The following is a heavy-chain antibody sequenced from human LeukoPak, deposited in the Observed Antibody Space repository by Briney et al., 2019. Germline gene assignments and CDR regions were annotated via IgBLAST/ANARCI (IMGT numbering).Heavy chain of an antibody. D-gene: IGHD2-15*01. Sequence: GGSLTLSCAASGFTFSSYSMSWVRQAPGKGLEWVSTLKGSGASTAYADSVKGRFTISRDNAKNTLYLQMNSLRAEDTAGYYCAKQKGCCSGGSCYYSDDWGQGTLVTVSS. CDR1: GFTFSSYS. V-gene: IGHV3-23*01. CDR3: AKQKGCCSGGSCYYSDD. J-gene: IGHJ4*02. CDR2: LKGSGAST.